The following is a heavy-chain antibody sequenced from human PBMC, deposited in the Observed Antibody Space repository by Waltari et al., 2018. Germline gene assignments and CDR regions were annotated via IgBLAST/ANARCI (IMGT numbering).Heavy chain of an antibody. V-gene: IGHV4-39*07. Sequence: QLQLRESGPGLLKPSETLSLTCSVSGASIGSGYYYWVWILQAPGKGLEWIGSIYFAESNYDNPYLKSRLTISVETSKNQFALRLSSVTAADTAVYYCAREVGGSSWSTTPRGDAFDIWGQGTMVTVSS. J-gene: IGHJ3*02. CDR3: AREVGGSSWSTTPRGDAFDI. CDR2: IYFAESN. CDR1: GASIGSGYYY. D-gene: IGHD6-13*01.